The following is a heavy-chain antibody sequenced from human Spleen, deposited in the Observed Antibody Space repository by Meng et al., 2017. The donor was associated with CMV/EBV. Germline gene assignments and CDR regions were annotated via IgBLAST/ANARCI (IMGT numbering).Heavy chain of an antibody. J-gene: IGHJ4*02. CDR1: GGSFIGYY. V-gene: IGHV4-34*01. CDR2: INHSGST. D-gene: IGHD2-21*02. Sequence: VALQQLGGGLLESSETLSSPCAVYGGSFIGYYWSWIRQPPGKGLEWIGEINHSGSTNYNPSLKSRVTISVDTSKNQSSLQLNSVTAADTAVYYCARVVTALWGYYFDYWGQGTLVTVSS. CDR3: ARVVTALWGYYFDY.